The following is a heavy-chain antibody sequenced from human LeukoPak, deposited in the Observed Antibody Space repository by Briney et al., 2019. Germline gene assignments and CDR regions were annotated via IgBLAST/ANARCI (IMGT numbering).Heavy chain of an antibody. J-gene: IGHJ4*02. CDR2: ISGSGGST. Sequence: AXXKGLEWVSAISGSGGSTYYADSVKGRFTISRDNSKNTLYLQMNSLRAEDTAVYYCAKGTSRTQLNFDYWGQGTLVTVSS. CDR3: AKGTSRTQLNFDY. V-gene: IGHV3-23*01. D-gene: IGHD5-18*01.